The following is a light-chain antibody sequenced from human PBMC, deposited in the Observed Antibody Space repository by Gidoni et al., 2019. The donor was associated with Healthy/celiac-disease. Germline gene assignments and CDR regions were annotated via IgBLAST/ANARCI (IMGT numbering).Light chain of an antibody. Sequence: EIVMTQSPATLSVSPGERATLSCRASQSVSSNLAWYQQKPGQAPRLLIYGSSTGATGIPARFSGSGSGTEFTLTISSLQSEDLAVYYCQQYNNWPPVTFGQXTKLEIK. V-gene: IGKV3-15*01. CDR2: GSS. CDR3: QQYNNWPPVT. J-gene: IGKJ2*01. CDR1: QSVSSN.